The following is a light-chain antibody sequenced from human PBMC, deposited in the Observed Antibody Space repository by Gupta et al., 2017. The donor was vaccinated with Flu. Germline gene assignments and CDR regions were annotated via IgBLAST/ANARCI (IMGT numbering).Light chain of an antibody. J-gene: IGKJ4*01. CDR1: QSISTF. V-gene: IGKV1-39*01. CDR2: MAS. CDR3: QQCDSTPLT. Sequence: DIQMTQSPFSLSASVGDRVTITCRASQSISTFLHWYQQRPGKSPKLLIYMASHLQGGVPSRFNGSGSGTDFTLTITRLQPEDFATYFCQQCDSTPLTFGGGTKVEIK.